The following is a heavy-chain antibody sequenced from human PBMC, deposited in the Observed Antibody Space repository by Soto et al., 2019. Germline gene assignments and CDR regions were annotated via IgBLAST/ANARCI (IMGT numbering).Heavy chain of an antibody. V-gene: IGHV1-18*01. CDR1: GYTFTSYG. CDR3: ARDGTFMVYAFFYYGMDV. CDR2: ISAYNGNT. J-gene: IGHJ6*02. Sequence: QVPLVQSGAGVKKPGASVKVSCKASGYTFTSYGISWVRQAPGQGLEWMGWISAYNGNTNYAQRLQGRVTMTTDTSTSTAYMELRSLRSDDTAVYYCARDGTFMVYAFFYYGMDVWGQGTTVTVSS. D-gene: IGHD2-8*01.